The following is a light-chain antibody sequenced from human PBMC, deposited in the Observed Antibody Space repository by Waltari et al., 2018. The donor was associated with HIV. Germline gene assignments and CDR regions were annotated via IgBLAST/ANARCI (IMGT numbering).Light chain of an antibody. CDR2: DDS. CDR1: TIETKG. Sequence: SSVLTQPPSVSAAPGQTATIICGGETIETKGVHWYQQKPGQAPVLVVNDDSDRPSGVPDRFSGSKSGTSASLAISGLRSDDEADYYCAAWEDSLWVFGGGTKLTV. J-gene: IGLJ3*02. V-gene: IGLV3-21*02. CDR3: AAWEDSLWV.